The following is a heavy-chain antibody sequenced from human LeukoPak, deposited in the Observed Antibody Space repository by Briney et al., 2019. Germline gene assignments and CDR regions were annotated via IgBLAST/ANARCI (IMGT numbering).Heavy chain of an antibody. D-gene: IGHD3-10*01. CDR3: AKGEYYYGSGSYYYYYGMDV. CDR1: GFTFSSYA. J-gene: IGHJ6*02. Sequence: GGSLRLSCAASGFTFSSYAMSWVRQAPGKGLGWVSAISGSGGSTYYADSVKGRFTISRDNSKNTLYLQMNSLRAEDTAVYYCAKGEYYYGSGSYYYYYGMDVWGQGTTVTVSS. CDR2: ISGSGGST. V-gene: IGHV3-23*01.